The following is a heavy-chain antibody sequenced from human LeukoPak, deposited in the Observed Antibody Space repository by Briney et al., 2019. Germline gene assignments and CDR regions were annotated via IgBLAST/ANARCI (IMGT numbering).Heavy chain of an antibody. J-gene: IGHJ4*02. Sequence: TSETLSLTCTVSGGSISSYYWSWIRQPPGKGLEWIGYIYYSGSTNYNPSLKSRVTISVDKSKNQFSLKLRSVTAADTAVYYCAREEMPGKFDYWGQGTLVTVSS. D-gene: IGHD1-26*01. CDR3: AREEMPGKFDY. CDR2: IYYSGST. CDR1: GGSISSYY. V-gene: IGHV4-59*12.